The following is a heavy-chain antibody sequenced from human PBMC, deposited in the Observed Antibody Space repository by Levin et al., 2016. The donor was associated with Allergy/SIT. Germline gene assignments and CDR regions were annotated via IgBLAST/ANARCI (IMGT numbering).Heavy chain of an antibody. CDR2: VYYTGST. Sequence: WIRQPPGKGLEWIGSVYYTGSTYYNPSLKSRVTISVDTSKSQFSLKLTSVTAADTAVYYCAANYYDSIGYYYVRHWGQGTLVTVSS. CDR3: AANYYDSIGYYYVRH. D-gene: IGHD3-22*01. J-gene: IGHJ1*01. V-gene: IGHV4-39*01.